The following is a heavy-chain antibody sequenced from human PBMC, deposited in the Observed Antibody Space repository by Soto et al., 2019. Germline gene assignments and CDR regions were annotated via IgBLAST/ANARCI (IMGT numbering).Heavy chain of an antibody. J-gene: IGHJ6*02. D-gene: IGHD2-21*01. Sequence: EVQLVESGGGLVQPGGSLRLSCAASGFTFSSYAMHWVRQAPGKGLEYVSAITSNGGNTDYASSVTGRFTISRDNSKNALYLQIRSLRAEDMAVYYCASRIPFGYVMDVWGQGTTVTVSS. V-gene: IGHV3-64*01. CDR1: GFTFSSYA. CDR2: ITSNGGNT. CDR3: ASRIPFGYVMDV.